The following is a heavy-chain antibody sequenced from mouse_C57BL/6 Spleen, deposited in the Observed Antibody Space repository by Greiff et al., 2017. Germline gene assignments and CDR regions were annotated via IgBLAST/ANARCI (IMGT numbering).Heavy chain of an antibody. V-gene: IGHV1-54*01. D-gene: IGHD3-1*01. Sequence: QVQLQQSGAELVRPGTSVKVSCKASGYAFTNYLIEWVKQRPGQGLEWIGVIYPGSGDTTYNEKFKGKATLTADKSASTAYMQFSSLTSEDSAVYCSARGLRDWDFEVWGTGTTVTVSS. CDR3: ARGLRDWDFEV. CDR1: GYAFTNYL. J-gene: IGHJ1*03. CDR2: IYPGSGDT.